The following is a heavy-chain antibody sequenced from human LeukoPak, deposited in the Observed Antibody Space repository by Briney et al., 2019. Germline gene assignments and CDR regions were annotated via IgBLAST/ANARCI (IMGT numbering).Heavy chain of an antibody. D-gene: IGHD4-17*01. CDR2: ISAYNGNT. CDR1: GYTFTSYG. CDR3: ARALHDYGDPSYWYFDL. V-gene: IGHV1-18*01. Sequence: GASVKVSCKXSGYTFTSYGISWVRQAPGQGLEWMGWISAYNGNTNYAQKLQGRVTMTTDTSTSTAYMELRSLRSDDTAVYYCARALHDYGDPSYWYFDLWGRRTLVTVSS. J-gene: IGHJ2*01.